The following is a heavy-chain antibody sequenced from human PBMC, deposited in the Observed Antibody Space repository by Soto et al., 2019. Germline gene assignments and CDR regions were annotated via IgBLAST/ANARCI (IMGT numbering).Heavy chain of an antibody. J-gene: IGHJ4*02. Sequence: ASVNVSCKASGYTFTSYDISWLLQAPGQGLEWMGWISAYNGNTNYAQKVQGRVTMTTDTSTTTAYMELRSLRSDDTAVYYCARGLGIAVAAPLDYWGQGTLVTVSS. CDR2: ISAYNGNT. CDR1: GYTFTSYD. CDR3: ARGLGIAVAAPLDY. V-gene: IGHV1-18*01. D-gene: IGHD6-19*01.